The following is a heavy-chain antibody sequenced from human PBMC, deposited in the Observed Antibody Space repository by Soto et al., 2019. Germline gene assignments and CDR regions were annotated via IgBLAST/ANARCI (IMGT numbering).Heavy chain of an antibody. CDR1: GFTFSSYG. CDR3: ARDPDYGDEYYFDY. Sequence: PGGSLRLSCAASGFTFSSYGMHWVRQAPGKGLEWVAVIWYDGSNKYYADSVKGRFTISRDNSKNTLYLQMNSLRAEDTAVYYCARDPDYGDEYYFDYWGQGTLVTVSS. CDR2: IWYDGSNK. D-gene: IGHD4-17*01. J-gene: IGHJ4*02. V-gene: IGHV3-33*01.